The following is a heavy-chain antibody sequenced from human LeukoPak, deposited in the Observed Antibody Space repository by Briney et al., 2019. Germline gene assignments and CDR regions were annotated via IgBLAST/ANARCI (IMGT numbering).Heavy chain of an antibody. D-gene: IGHD2-2*01. CDR1: GYIFTSNW. Sequence: GESLKISCKGSGYIFTSNWIGWVRQMPGKGLEWMGIIYPGDSDTTYSPSFQGQVTISADRSISTAYLQWSSLKASDTAMYYCARSTGVVLAAEYYYYYGMDVWGQGTTVTVSS. V-gene: IGHV5-51*01. J-gene: IGHJ6*02. CDR3: ARSTGVVLAAEYYYYYGMDV. CDR2: IYPGDSDT.